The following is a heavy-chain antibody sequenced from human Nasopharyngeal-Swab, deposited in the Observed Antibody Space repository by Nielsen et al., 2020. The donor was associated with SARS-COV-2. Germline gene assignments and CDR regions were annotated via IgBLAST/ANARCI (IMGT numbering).Heavy chain of an antibody. CDR1: GFTFTSYD. CDR3: AKDLTGYYAPLDQ. J-gene: IGHJ4*02. Sequence: GGSLRLSCAASGFTFTSYDMNWVRQAPGKGLEWLSAVNGNGADTYYADSVKGRFTISKDNSKNTLYLHMNSLRAEDTAVYYCAKDLTGYYAPLDQWGQGVLVTVSS. V-gene: IGHV3-23*01. D-gene: IGHD3-9*01. CDR2: VNGNGADT.